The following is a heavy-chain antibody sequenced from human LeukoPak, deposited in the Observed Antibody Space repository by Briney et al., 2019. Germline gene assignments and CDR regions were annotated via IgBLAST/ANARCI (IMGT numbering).Heavy chain of an antibody. D-gene: IGHD3-22*01. J-gene: IGHJ4*02. CDR1: GFTFSSYW. CDR2: IKQDGSEK. CDR3: ARVGYYYHY. V-gene: IGHV3-7*01. Sequence: GGSLRLSCAASGFTFSSYWMSWVRQAPGKGLEWVATIKQDGSEKDFVDSVKGRLTISRDNAKTSLYLQMNSLRAEDTALYYCARVGYYYHYWGQGTLVTVSS.